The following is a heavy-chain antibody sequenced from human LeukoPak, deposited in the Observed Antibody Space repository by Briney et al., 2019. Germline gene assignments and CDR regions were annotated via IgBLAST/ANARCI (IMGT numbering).Heavy chain of an antibody. Sequence: PGGSLRLSCAASGFTFDDYAMSWVRQAPGKGLEWVSAISGSGGSTYYADSVKGRFTISRDNSKNTLYLQMNSLRAEDTAVYYCAKGVAGSGYFDYWGQGTLVTVSS. D-gene: IGHD2-15*01. CDR3: AKGVAGSGYFDY. CDR1: GFTFDDYA. J-gene: IGHJ4*02. CDR2: ISGSGGST. V-gene: IGHV3-23*01.